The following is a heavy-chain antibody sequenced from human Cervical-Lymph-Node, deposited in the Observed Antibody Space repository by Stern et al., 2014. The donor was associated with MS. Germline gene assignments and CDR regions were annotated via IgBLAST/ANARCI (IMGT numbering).Heavy chain of an antibody. CDR2: IDPDRGGT. CDR1: GYIFTAYY. D-gene: IGHD6-13*01. J-gene: IGHJ3*02. CDR3: ARMAYSNIYYAGLDI. Sequence: QLVESGAEVKKPGASVKVSCTAAGYIFTAYYIHWLRQAPGQGLVWLGWIDPDRGGTNDAQKFQGRVTMTRDTSISTAYMELTSPTSDDTAVYYCARMAYSNIYYAGLDIWGQGTMVTVSS. V-gene: IGHV1-2*02.